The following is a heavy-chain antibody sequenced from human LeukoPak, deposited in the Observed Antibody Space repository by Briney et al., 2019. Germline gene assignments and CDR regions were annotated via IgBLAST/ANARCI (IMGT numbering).Heavy chain of an antibody. CDR2: ISRDSVYI. J-gene: IGHJ3*02. Sequence: PGGFLRVSCAASGFTFSSYSMNWVRQSPGKGLEWVSYISRDSVYIDYADSVRGRFTIARDNAKNSLHLQMNSLRAEDTAVYYCVRDDRYAFDMWGQGTMVTVSS. CDR3: VRDDRYAFDM. CDR1: GFTFSSYS. V-gene: IGHV3-21*05.